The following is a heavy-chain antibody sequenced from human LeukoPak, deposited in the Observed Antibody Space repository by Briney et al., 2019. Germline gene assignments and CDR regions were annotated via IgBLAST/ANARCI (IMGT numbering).Heavy chain of an antibody. CDR1: GFTFSSYA. Sequence: GGSLRLSCAASGFTFSSYAMHWVRQAPGKGLEWVAVISYDGSNKYYADSVKGRFTISRDNSKNTLYLRMNSLRAEDTAVYYCAKELDYSGSGSPDAFDIWGQGTMVTVSS. J-gene: IGHJ3*02. V-gene: IGHV3-30*04. D-gene: IGHD3-10*01. CDR2: ISYDGSNK. CDR3: AKELDYSGSGSPDAFDI.